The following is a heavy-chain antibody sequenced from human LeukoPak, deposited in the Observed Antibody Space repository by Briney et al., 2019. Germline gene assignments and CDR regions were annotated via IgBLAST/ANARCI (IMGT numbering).Heavy chain of an antibody. J-gene: IGHJ5*02. CDR1: GGTFSSYA. CDR3: ARDFRYGSGSYDPNWFDP. V-gene: IGHV1-69*05. CDR2: IIPIFGTA. Sequence: GASVKVSCKASGGTFSSYAIRWVRQAPGQGLEWMGGIIPIFGTANYAQKFQGRVTITTDESTSTAYMELSSLRSEDTAVYYCARDFRYGSGSYDPNWFDPWGQGTLVTVSS. D-gene: IGHD3-10*01.